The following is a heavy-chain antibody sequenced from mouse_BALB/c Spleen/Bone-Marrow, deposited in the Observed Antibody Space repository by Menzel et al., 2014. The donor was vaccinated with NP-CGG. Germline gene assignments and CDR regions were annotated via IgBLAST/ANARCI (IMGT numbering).Heavy chain of an antibody. CDR1: GYTFTSSV. J-gene: IGHJ2*01. Sequence: EVQLQQSGPELVKPGASVKMSCKASGYTFTSSVMHWAKQKPGQGLEWIGYFNPYNDGSKYNEKFKGKATLTSDKSSSTAYMELSSLTSEDSAVYYCAKGGNYRYDFDYRGQGTTLTVSS. CDR2: FNPYNDGS. D-gene: IGHD2-14*01. V-gene: IGHV1-14*01. CDR3: AKGGNYRYDFDY.